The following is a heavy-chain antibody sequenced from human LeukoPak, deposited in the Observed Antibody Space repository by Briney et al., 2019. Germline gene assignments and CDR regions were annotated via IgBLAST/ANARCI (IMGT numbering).Heavy chain of an antibody. CDR3: ARDPPYDSGTYPDY. CDR1: GFTFSTYA. D-gene: IGHD1-26*01. V-gene: IGHV3-30*01. J-gene: IGHJ4*02. Sequence: QPGRSLRLSCAASGFTFSTYAMHWVRQAPGKGLEWVAVISYDGSKYYADSVKGRFTISRDNSKNTLYLQMKSLRAEDTAVYFCARDPPYDSGTYPDYWGQGTLVTVSS. CDR2: ISYDGSK.